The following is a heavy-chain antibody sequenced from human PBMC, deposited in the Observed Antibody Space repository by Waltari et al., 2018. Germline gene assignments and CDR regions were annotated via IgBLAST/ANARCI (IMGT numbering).Heavy chain of an antibody. Sequence: EVQLVESGGGLVQPGRSLRLSCAASGFTFDDYAMHWVRQAPGKGLEWVSGISWNSGSIGYADSVKGRFTISRDNAKNSLYLQMNSLRAEDTALYYCAKDIAYAEDLGYPSFDIWGQGTMVTVSS. J-gene: IGHJ3*02. CDR3: AKDIAYAEDLGYPSFDI. CDR2: ISWNSGSI. CDR1: GFTFDDYA. D-gene: IGHD5-18*01. V-gene: IGHV3-9*01.